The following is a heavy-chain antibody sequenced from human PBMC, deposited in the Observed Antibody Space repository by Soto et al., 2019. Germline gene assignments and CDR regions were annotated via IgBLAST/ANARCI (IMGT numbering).Heavy chain of an antibody. Sequence: LVESGGGLVQPGGSLRLSCAASGFTFSNIWMSWVRRSPEKGPEWVDSISPDGGEIYYVDSVKGRFTNSRDNTRNSLYLQMNSLRAEDTAVYYCAKGPRWGQGTLVTVSS. V-gene: IGHV3-7*01. J-gene: IGHJ4*02. CDR2: ISPDGGEI. CDR3: AKGPR. CDR1: GFTFSNIW.